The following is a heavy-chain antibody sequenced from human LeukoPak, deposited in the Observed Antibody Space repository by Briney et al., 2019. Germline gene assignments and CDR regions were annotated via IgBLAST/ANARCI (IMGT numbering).Heavy chain of an antibody. CDR1: GFTFSSYG. V-gene: IGHV3-23*01. D-gene: IGHD3-10*01. CDR2: ISGSGGST. Sequence: GGSLRLSCAASGFTFSSYGMSWVRQAPGKGLEWVSAISGSGGSTYYADSVKGRFTISRDNSKNTLYLQMNSLRAEDTAVYYCARVVPPTDYGSGSYFWDPYYFDYWDQGTLVTVSS. CDR3: ARVVPPTDYGSGSYFWDPYYFDY. J-gene: IGHJ4*02.